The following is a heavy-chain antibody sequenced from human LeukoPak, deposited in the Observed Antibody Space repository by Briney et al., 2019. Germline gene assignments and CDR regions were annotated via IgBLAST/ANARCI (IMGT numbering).Heavy chain of an antibody. V-gene: IGHV3-21*01. J-gene: IGHJ6*02. CDR2: ISSSDTFI. CDR3: VRDKGIYGMDV. CDR1: GFTFSTYT. Sequence: GGSLRLSCAASGFTFSTYTMNWVRQAPGKGLEWVSSISSSDTFIYYADSVKGRFTISRDNAKNSLYLQMNSLRAEDTAVYYCVRDKGIYGMDVWGQGTTVTVSS.